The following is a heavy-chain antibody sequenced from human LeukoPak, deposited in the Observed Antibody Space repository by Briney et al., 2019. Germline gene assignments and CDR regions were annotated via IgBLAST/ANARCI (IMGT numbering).Heavy chain of an antibody. V-gene: IGHV3-23*01. CDR1: GFTFSSYA. J-gene: IGHJ4*02. D-gene: IGHD3-10*01. CDR2: ISGSGGST. CDR3: ASTYGSGSYYRPLRDY. Sequence: GGSLRLSCAASGFTFSSYAMSWVRQAPGKGLEWVSAISGSGGSTYYADSVKDRFTISRDNSKNTLYLQMNSLRAEDTAVYYCASTYGSGSYYRPLRDYWDQGTLVTVSS.